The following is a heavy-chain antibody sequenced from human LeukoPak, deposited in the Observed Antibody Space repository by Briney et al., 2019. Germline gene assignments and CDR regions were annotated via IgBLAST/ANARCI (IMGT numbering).Heavy chain of an antibody. CDR1: GYTFTSYD. D-gene: IGHD6-6*01. V-gene: IGHV1-8*01. CDR3: ARARYSSSSPGDWFDP. J-gene: IGHJ5*02. CDR2: MNPNSGNT. Sequence: ASVKVSCKASGYTFTSYDINWVRQATGQGLEWMGWMNPNSGNTGYAQKFQGRVTMTRNTSISTAYMELSSLRSEDMAVYYCARARYSSSSPGDWFDPWGQETLVTVSS.